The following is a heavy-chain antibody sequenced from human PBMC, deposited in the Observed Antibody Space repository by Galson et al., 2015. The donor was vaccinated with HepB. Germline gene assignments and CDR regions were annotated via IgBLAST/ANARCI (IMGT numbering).Heavy chain of an antibody. CDR1: GFTFRSYA. V-gene: IGHV3-30*18. D-gene: IGHD6-13*01. Sequence: LRLSCAASGFTFRSYAMHWVRQAPGKGLEWVAVISTDGGDKKYADSVKGRFTISRDNSKNTLYLQMNSLRAEDTAVFYCAKDGKIAAAGYYFDYWGQGTLVTVSS. J-gene: IGHJ4*02. CDR2: ISTDGGDK. CDR3: AKDGKIAAAGYYFDY.